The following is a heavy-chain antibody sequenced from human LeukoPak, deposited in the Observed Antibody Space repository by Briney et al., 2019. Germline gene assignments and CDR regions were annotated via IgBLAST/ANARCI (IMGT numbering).Heavy chain of an antibody. Sequence: NPSETLSLTCTVSGGSISSSYWSWIRQPPGKGLEWIGYIYYSGSTNYNPSLKSRVTISIDTSKNQFSLKLNSVTAADTAVYYCAINSSGYYNWYFDLWGRGTLVTVSS. CDR3: AINSSGYYNWYFDL. J-gene: IGHJ2*01. CDR2: IYYSGST. V-gene: IGHV4-59*01. CDR1: GGSISSSY. D-gene: IGHD3-22*01.